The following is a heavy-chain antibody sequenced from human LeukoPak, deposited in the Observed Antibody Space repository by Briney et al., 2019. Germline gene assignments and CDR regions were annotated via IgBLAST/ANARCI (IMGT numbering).Heavy chain of an antibody. Sequence: SETLSLTCAVSGGSISNYYWSWIRQPPGKGLEWIGYIYYSGSTNYNPSLKSRVTISVDTSKNQFSLKLSSVTAADTAVYYCATSSEYYYGSGSYPLDYWGQGTLVTVSS. CDR2: IYYSGST. CDR3: ATSSEYYYGSGSYPLDY. J-gene: IGHJ4*02. CDR1: GGSISNYY. D-gene: IGHD3-10*01. V-gene: IGHV4-59*01.